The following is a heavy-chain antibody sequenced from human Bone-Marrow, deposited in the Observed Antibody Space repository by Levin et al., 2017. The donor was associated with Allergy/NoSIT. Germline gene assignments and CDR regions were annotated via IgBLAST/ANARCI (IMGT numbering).Heavy chain of an antibody. CDR3: ARNLWFDY. CDR2: IKEDGTEK. CDR1: GFNFNIYW. V-gene: IGHV3-7*01. D-gene: IGHD3-10*01. J-gene: IGHJ4*02. Sequence: GGSLRLSCAASGFNFNIYWMSWVRQAPGKGLEWVANIKEDGTEKEYMDSVKGRFTISRDNAKRSLYLQMNSLRGEDTAVYFCARNLWFDYWGQGTLVTVSS.